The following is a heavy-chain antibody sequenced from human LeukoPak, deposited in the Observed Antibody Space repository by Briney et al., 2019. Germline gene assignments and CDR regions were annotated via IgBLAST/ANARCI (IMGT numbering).Heavy chain of an antibody. CDR2: VHLNGAT. J-gene: IGHJ4*02. CDR3: ARESGAFSPFGF. D-gene: IGHD1-26*01. CDR1: GGSIITTNW. Sequence: ASETLSLTCTVSGGSIITTNWWSWVRQPPGKGLEWIGEVHLNGATNYNPSLESRVSMSIDKSKNQLSLKLRSVSAADTAIYYCARESGAFSPFGFWGQGTLVTVSS. V-gene: IGHV4-4*02.